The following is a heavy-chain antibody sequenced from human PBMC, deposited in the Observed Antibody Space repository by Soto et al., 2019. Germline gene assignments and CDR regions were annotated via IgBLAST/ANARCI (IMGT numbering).Heavy chain of an antibody. Sequence: SETLSLTCTVSGGSISSSSYYWGWIRQPPGKGLEWIGSIYYSGSTYYNPSLKSRVTISVDTSKNQFSLKLSSVTAADTAVYYCARPIRDYVWGSSPGYFDYWGQGTLVTVSS. CDR3: ARPIRDYVWGSSPGYFDY. CDR2: IYYSGST. J-gene: IGHJ4*02. CDR1: GGSISSSSYY. D-gene: IGHD3-16*01. V-gene: IGHV4-39*01.